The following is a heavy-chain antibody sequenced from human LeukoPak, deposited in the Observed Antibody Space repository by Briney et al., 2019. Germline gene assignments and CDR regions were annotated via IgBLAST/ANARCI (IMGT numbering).Heavy chain of an antibody. V-gene: IGHV3-74*01. J-gene: IGHJ4*02. CDR1: GFTLRRHW. CDR2: IESDGSGA. Sequence: GGSLRLSCAASGFTLRRHWMHWVRQAPGKGLVWVSHIESDGSGATYADPVKGRFTISRDNAKNTLYLQMNSLRAEDTALYYCAKDLRDDPYSSSWYGPDSWGQGTLVTVSS. CDR3: AKDLRDDPYSSSWYGPDS. D-gene: IGHD6-13*01.